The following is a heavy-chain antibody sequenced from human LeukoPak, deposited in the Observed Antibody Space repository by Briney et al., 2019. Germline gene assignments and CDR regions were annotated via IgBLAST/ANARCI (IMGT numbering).Heavy chain of an antibody. CDR1: GFTFSDYY. D-gene: IGHD1-26*01. J-gene: IGHJ4*02. CDR3: VRVRGSYGFDF. Sequence: PGGSLRLSCAASGFTFSDYYMSWFRQAPGKGLECISYISKSGDSIYYVDSVKGRFTVSRDNAKDSLYVQMNSLRAEDTAVYYCVRVRGSYGFDFWGQGTPLTVSS. V-gene: IGHV3-11*01. CDR2: ISKSGDSI.